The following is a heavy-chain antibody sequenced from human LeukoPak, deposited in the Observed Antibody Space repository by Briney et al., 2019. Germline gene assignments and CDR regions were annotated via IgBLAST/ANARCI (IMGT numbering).Heavy chain of an antibody. J-gene: IGHJ4*02. D-gene: IGHD4-17*01. CDR3: ARVVDYGDYFDY. CDR2: ISYDGSKK. V-gene: IGHV3-30-3*01. CDR1: GFTFSSYA. Sequence: GGSLRLSCAVSGFTFSSYAMQWVRQAPGKGLEWVAVISYDGSKKYYADSVKGRFTISRDNSKNTLYLQMNSLRAEDTAPYYCARVVDYGDYFDYWGQGTLVTVSS.